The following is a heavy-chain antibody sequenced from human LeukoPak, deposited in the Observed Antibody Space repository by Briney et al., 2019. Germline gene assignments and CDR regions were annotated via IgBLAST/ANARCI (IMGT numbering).Heavy chain of an antibody. Sequence: GGSLRLSCAASGFTVSSNYMSWVRQAQGKGLEWVSVIYSGGSTYYADSVKGRFTISRDNSKNTLHLQMNSLRPEDTAVYYCARDLAVAGTRTFDYWGQGTLVTVSS. V-gene: IGHV3-66*01. D-gene: IGHD6-19*01. CDR3: ARDLAVAGTRTFDY. J-gene: IGHJ4*02. CDR1: GFTVSSNY. CDR2: IYSGGST.